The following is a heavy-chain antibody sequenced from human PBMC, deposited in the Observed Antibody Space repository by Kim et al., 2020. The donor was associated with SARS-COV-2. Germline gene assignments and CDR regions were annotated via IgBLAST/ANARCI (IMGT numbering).Heavy chain of an antibody. D-gene: IGHD6-13*01. CDR2: IDPSDSYT. Sequence: GESLKISCKGSGYSFTSYWISWVRQMPGKGLEWMGRIDPSDSYTNYSPSFQGHVTISADKSISTAYLQWSSLKASDTAMYYCARLYIAAAGTGTGYYYYGMDVWGQGTTVTVSS. V-gene: IGHV5-10-1*01. CDR1: GYSFTSYW. J-gene: IGHJ6*02. CDR3: ARLYIAAAGTGTGYYYYGMDV.